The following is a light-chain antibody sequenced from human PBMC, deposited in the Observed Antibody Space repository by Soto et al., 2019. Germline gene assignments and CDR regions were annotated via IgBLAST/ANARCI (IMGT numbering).Light chain of an antibody. Sequence: DIQMTQSPSSLSASVGDRVTITCRASQGIRNDLGWYQQKPGKAPKRLIYAASSFESGVPSRFSGSGSGTEFTLTISGLQPDDFATYYCQQYSSSSGTFGQGTKVDIK. V-gene: IGKV1-17*01. CDR1: QGIRND. J-gene: IGKJ1*01. CDR3: QQYSSSSGT. CDR2: AAS.